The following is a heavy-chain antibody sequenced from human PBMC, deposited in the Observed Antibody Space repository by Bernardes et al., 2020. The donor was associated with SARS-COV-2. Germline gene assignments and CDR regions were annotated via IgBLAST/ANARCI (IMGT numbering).Heavy chain of an antibody. D-gene: IGHD6-19*01. J-gene: IGHJ4*02. CDR3: VRASVDQWLTFDY. Sequence: GGSLRLSCAASGFTFSRYSMNWVRQAPGKGLEWVSSMTSISGSEYYADSVKGRFTISSDTANNSLFLQMTNLRVEDTAVYYCVRASVDQWLTFDYWGQGTLVTVSS. CDR1: GFTFSRYS. V-gene: IGHV3-21*01. CDR2: MTSISGSE.